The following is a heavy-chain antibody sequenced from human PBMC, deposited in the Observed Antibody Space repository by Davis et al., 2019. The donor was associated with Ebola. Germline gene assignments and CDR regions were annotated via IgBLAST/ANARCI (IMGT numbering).Heavy chain of an antibody. Sequence: SGSTLVKPTQTLTMTCTYSGSSLSTSGVGVGWIRQPPGKALEWLALIYWDDDKRYSPSLKSRLTITKDTSKNQVVLTMTNMDPVDTATYYCAHSRGTAKSFDYWGQGTLVTVSS. CDR3: AHSRGTAKSFDY. D-gene: IGHD1-1*01. V-gene: IGHV2-5*02. CDR1: GSSLSTSGVG. J-gene: IGHJ4*02. CDR2: IYWDDDK.